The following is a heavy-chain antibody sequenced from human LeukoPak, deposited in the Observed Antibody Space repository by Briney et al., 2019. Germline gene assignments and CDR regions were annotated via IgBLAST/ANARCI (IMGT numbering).Heavy chain of an antibody. Sequence: SETLSLTCAVSGGSFSGYCWSWIRRPPGKGLEWIGEINHRGSTNYNPSLKSRVTISVDTSKNQFSLKLSSVTAADTAVYYCARGDYDRDIWGQGTMVTVSP. CDR1: GGSFSGYC. V-gene: IGHV4-34*01. D-gene: IGHD3-16*01. CDR3: ARGDYDRDI. CDR2: INHRGST. J-gene: IGHJ3*02.